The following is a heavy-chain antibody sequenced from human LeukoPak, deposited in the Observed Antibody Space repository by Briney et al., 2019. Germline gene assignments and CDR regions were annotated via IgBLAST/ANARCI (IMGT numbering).Heavy chain of an antibody. Sequence: LETLCLTCTVSGGSISSYYWSWIRQPPGKGLEWIGYIYYSGSTNYNPSLKSRVTILVDTSKNQFSLKLSSVTAADTAVYCCARGRNSGSYPRTQLFDYWDQGTLATVTS. CDR1: GGSISSYY. CDR3: ARGRNSGSYPRTQLFDY. J-gene: IGHJ4*02. V-gene: IGHV4-59*01. CDR2: IYYSGST. D-gene: IGHD1-26*01.